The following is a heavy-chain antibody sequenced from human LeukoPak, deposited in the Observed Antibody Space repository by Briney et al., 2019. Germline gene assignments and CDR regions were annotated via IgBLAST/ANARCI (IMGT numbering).Heavy chain of an antibody. V-gene: IGHV4-34*01. CDR2: INHSGST. D-gene: IGHD3-10*01. CDR1: GGSFSGYY. J-gene: IGHJ4*02. CDR3: ARGRDYYCSGSYSNFDY. Sequence: SETLSLTCAVYGGSFSGYYWSWIRQPPGKGLEWIGEINHSGSTNYNPSLKSRVTISVDTSKNQFSLKLSSVTAADTAVYYCARGRDYYCSGSYSNFDYWGQGTLVTVSS.